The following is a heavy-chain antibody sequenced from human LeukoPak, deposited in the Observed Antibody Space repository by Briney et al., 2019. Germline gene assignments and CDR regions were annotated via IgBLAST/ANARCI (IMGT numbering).Heavy chain of an antibody. CDR2: ISAYNGNT. D-gene: IGHD3-10*01. CDR1: GYTFTSYG. V-gene: IGHV1-18*01. J-gene: IGHJ3*02. Sequence: ASVKVSCKASGYTFTSYGISWVRQAPGQGLEWMGWISAYNGNTNYAQKLQGRVTMTTDTSTSTAYMELRSLRSDDTAVYYCARDLEYYYGSGSYSDAFDIWGQGTMVTVSS. CDR3: ARDLEYYYGSGSYSDAFDI.